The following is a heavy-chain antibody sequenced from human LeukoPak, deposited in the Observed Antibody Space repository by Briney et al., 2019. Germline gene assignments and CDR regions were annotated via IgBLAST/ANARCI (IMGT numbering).Heavy chain of an antibody. V-gene: IGHV1-69*13. CDR3: ARDYCSGGSCYQTWDYYYYYMDV. CDR2: IIPIFGTA. J-gene: IGHJ6*03. CDR1: GFTLSELS. Sequence: SVKVSCKVSGFTLSELSMHWVRQAPGQGLEWMGGIIPIFGTANYAQKFQGRVTITADESTSTAYMELSSLRSEDTAVYYCARDYCSGGSCYQTWDYYYYYMDVWGKGTTVTVSS. D-gene: IGHD2-15*01.